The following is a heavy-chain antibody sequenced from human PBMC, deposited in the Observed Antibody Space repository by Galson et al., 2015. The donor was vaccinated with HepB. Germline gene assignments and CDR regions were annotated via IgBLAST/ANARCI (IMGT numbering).Heavy chain of an antibody. Sequence: SVKVSCKASGYTFSSYSITWVRQAPGQGLEWMGWISAYNRKTHYARRLQGRLTMTTDTSTSTAYIELRSLRSDDTAVYYCARGGFAVGVAAAQNNWFEPWGQGSLVAVPS. CDR3: ARGGFAVGVAAAQNNWFEP. J-gene: IGHJ5*02. D-gene: IGHD2-15*01. CDR2: ISAYNRKT. CDR1: GYTFSSYS. V-gene: IGHV1-18*01.